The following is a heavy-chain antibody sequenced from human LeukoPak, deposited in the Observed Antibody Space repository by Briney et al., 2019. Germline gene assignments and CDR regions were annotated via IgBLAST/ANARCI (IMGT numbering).Heavy chain of an antibody. CDR3: ATAGGASWYLY. Sequence: GGSLRLSCAACGFTFSSYTMGWVRQAPGKGLEWVSDISGNGGRTYYADSEKGRFTISRDNSKTTLYLQMNSLRAEETAVYYCATAGGASWYLYWGQGTLVTVSS. CDR1: GFTFSSYT. D-gene: IGHD6-13*01. CDR2: ISGNGGRT. V-gene: IGHV3-23*01. J-gene: IGHJ4*02.